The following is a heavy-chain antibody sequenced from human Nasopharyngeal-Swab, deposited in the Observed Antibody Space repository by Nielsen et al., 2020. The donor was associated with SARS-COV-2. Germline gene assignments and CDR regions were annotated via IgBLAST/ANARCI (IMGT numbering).Heavy chain of an antibody. CDR3: AKGTGATYRAIDY. D-gene: IGHD1-26*01. J-gene: IGHJ4*02. CDR2: ISRTSST. V-gene: IGHV3-23*01. CDR1: GFSLSRHG. Sequence: GGSLRLSCAASGFSLSRHGMNWVRQAPGKGLEWVSAISRTSSTYYADSVKGRFTVSRDNSKNTLYLQMNSLRAEDTAVYYCAKGTGATYRAIDYWGQGTLVTVSS.